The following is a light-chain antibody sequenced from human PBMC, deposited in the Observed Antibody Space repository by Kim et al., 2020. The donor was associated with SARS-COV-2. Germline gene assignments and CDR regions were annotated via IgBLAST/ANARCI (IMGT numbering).Light chain of an antibody. CDR1: QSVSSY. J-gene: IGKJ1*01. V-gene: IGKV3-11*01. CDR3: QQRGNWPLT. Sequence: EIVLTQSPAPLSLSPGERATLSCRASQSVSSYLAWYQQKLGQAPRLLIYDASNRAAGTPARFSGSGSGTDFTLTISSLEPEDCAVYYCQQRGNWPLTFGQGTKVDIK. CDR2: DAS.